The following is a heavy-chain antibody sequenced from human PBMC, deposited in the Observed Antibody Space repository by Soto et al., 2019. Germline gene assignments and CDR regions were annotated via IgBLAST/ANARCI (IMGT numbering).Heavy chain of an antibody. Sequence: QVQLVESGGGVVQPGRSLRLSCAASGFTFSSYAMHWVRQAPGKGLEWVAVISYDGSNKYYADSVKGRFTISRDNSKNXLXLXXNRLRAEDKGVYYCARRLRLGELSYVVVVDYGMDVWGQGTTVTVSS. J-gene: IGHJ6*02. D-gene: IGHD3-16*02. CDR2: ISYDGSNK. CDR3: ARRLRLGELSYVVVVDYGMDV. V-gene: IGHV3-30-3*01. CDR1: GFTFSSYA.